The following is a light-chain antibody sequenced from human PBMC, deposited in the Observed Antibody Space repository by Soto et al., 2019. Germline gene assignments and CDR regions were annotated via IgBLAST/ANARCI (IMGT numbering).Light chain of an antibody. CDR1: SSNIGINT. V-gene: IGLV1-44*01. CDR2: SDT. CDR3: AAWDDRLSGVV. J-gene: IGLJ2*01. Sequence: QSVLTQPSSASGTPGQRVTVSCSGSSSNIGINTVNWYCHFPGTAPKLLIYSDTHRPSGVPDRFSGSRSGTSASLAISGLQSEDEADYYCAAWDDRLSGVVFGGGTKLTVL.